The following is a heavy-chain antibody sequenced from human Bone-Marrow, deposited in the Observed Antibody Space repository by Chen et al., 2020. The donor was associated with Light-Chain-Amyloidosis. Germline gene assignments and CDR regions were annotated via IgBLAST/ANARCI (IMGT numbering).Heavy chain of an antibody. CDR1: GFTFDDYA. D-gene: IGHD2-2*02. Sequence: EVQLVESGGGLVQPGRSLRPSCAASGFTFDDYAMHWVRQAPGKGLEWVSGISWNSGSIGYADSVKGRFTISRDNAKNSLYLQMNSLRAEDTALYYCAKAIVPAAIGYFDYWGQGTLVTVSS. V-gene: IGHV3-9*01. CDR2: ISWNSGSI. CDR3: AKAIVPAAIGYFDY. J-gene: IGHJ4*02.